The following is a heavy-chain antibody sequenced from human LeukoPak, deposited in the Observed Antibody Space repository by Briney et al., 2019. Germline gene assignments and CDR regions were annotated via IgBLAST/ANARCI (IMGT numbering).Heavy chain of an antibody. V-gene: IGHV1-46*01. Sequence: GASVKVSCKASGGTFSSYAISWVRQAPGQGLEWMGIINPSGGSTSYAQKFQGRVTMTRDMSTSTVYMELSSLRSEDTAVYYCARDFGAYYDSSGQDYWGQGTLVTVSS. J-gene: IGHJ4*02. CDR1: GGTFSSYA. CDR2: INPSGGST. CDR3: ARDFGAYYDSSGQDY. D-gene: IGHD3-22*01.